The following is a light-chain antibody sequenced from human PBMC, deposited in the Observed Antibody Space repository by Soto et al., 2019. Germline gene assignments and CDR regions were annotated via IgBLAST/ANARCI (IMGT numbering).Light chain of an antibody. CDR2: DVN. V-gene: IGLV2-14*03. Sequence: QSALTQPASVSGSPGQSITISCTGTSSDVGGYNYVSWYQHHPGKAPKLKIYDVNNRPSGVSNRFSGSKSGNTASLTISGLQAEDEADYYCSSYTGSSTLLVFGGGTKVTV. J-gene: IGLJ2*01. CDR3: SSYTGSSTLLV. CDR1: SSDVGGYNY.